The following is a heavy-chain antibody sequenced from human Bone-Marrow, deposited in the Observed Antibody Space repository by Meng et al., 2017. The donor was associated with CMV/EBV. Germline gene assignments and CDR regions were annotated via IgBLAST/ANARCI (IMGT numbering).Heavy chain of an antibody. CDR1: GYTFTGYY. CDR3: ATHSSGWPYYFDY. CDR2: INPNSDGT. J-gene: IGHJ4*02. D-gene: IGHD6-19*01. Sequence: ASVKVSCKASGYTFTGYYMHWVRQAPGQGLEWMGWINPNSDGTNYAQKVQGRVTMTTDTSTNTAYMELRSLRSDDTAVYYCATHSSGWPYYFDYWGQGTLVTVSS. V-gene: IGHV1-2*02.